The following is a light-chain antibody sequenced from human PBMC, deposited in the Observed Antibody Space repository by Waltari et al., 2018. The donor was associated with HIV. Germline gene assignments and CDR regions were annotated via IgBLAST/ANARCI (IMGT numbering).Light chain of an antibody. CDR3: SSYSTTPTPVV. J-gene: IGLJ2*01. Sequence: QSALTQPASVSGSPGQSLTIPASGTTGDIGGHNYVSWYQKNPDKAPQLIIYAFSNRPSGISSRFSGSKSGNTASLTISSLQTEDEADYYCSSYSTTPTPVVFGGGTKLTVL. CDR1: TGDIGGHNY. CDR2: AFS. V-gene: IGLV2-14*03.